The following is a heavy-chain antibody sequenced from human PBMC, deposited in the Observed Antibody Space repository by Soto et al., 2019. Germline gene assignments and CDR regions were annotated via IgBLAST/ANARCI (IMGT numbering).Heavy chain of an antibody. CDR3: ARGGGGTASFDS. Sequence: QVQLQESGPGLVKPSETLSLTCTVSGDSVSSGSYYWSWIRQPPGKGLECIGYIYYSGSTNYNPSLKSRVSISVDTSKNQFSLKLSSVPAVDTAVYYCARGGGGTASFDSWGQGTLVTVSS. CDR2: IYYSGST. J-gene: IGHJ4*02. CDR1: GDSVSSGSYY. V-gene: IGHV4-61*01. D-gene: IGHD5-18*01.